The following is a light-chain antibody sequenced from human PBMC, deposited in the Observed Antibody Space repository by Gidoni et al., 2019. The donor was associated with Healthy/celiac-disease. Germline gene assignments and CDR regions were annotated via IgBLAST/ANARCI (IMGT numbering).Light chain of an antibody. CDR1: QSISSW. CDR3: QQYNSYPRT. CDR2: KAS. V-gene: IGKV1-5*03. J-gene: IGKJ4*01. Sequence: DIQMPQSPSTLSASVGDRVTITCRASQSISSWLAWYQQKPGKAPKLLIYKASSLESGVPSRFSGSGSGTEFTLPISSLQPDDFATYYCQQYNSYPRTFGGGTKVEIK.